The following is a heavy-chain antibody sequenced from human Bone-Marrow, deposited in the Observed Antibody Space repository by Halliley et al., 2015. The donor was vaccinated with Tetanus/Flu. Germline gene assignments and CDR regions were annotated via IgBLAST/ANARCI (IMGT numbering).Heavy chain of an antibody. D-gene: IGHD6-19*01. V-gene: IGHV3-43*02. J-gene: IGHJ4*02. Sequence: VSLVSGDGHSTLHADSVQGRFTVSRDNSKKSLYLQMNSLRTEDSAVYYCGKRMGQWLAPIDSWGQGTLVTVSS. CDR3: GKRMGQWLAPIDS. CDR2: VSGDGHST.